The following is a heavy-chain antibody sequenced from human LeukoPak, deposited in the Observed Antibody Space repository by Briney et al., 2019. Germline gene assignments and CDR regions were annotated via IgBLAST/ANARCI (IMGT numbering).Heavy chain of an antibody. CDR1: GYSISNGYY. D-gene: IGHD2-2*01. V-gene: IGHV4-38-2*02. CDR3: ARAPHCSTTSCYEGGYYFDY. J-gene: IGHJ4*02. CDR2: MFHSGNT. Sequence: SETLSLICTVSGYSISNGYYWGWIRQPPGKGLEWIGTMFHSGNTFYNPSLTSRVTISLDTSKTQFSLKLSSVTAADTAVYYCARAPHCSTTSCYEGGYYFDYWGQGTLVTVSS.